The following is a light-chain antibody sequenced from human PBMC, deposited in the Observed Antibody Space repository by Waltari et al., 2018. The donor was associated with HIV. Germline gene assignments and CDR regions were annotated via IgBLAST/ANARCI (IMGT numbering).Light chain of an antibody. CDR3: QSYDSSLSAII. V-gene: IGLV1-40*01. CDR1: SSNSGAGYD. Sequence: QSVLTQPPSVSGAPGQWVTISCTGSSSNSGAGYDVHWYQQIPGTAPNLLIYGNNNRPTGVPDRCSGSRSGTSASLASTGLQAEDEADYYCQSYDSSLSAIIFGGGTKLTVL. CDR2: GNN. J-gene: IGLJ2*01.